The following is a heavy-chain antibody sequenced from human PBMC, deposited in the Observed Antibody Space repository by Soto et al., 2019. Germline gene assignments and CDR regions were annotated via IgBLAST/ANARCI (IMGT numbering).Heavy chain of an antibody. Sequence: QITLKESGPTLVEPTQTLTLTCTYSGFSLRTTGVGVGWIRQPPGKGLEWLGIIYWNDDKRYSPSLKNRFTLTSDISKSQVVLTMTNMDPVDTATYYCAHSWGLPFDYWGQGNLVIVSS. D-gene: IGHD3-16*01. CDR3: AHSWGLPFDY. CDR2: IYWNDDK. V-gene: IGHV2-5*01. J-gene: IGHJ4*02. CDR1: GFSLRTTGVG.